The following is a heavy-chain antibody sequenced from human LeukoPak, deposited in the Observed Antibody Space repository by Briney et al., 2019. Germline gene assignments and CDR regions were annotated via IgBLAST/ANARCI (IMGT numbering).Heavy chain of an antibody. CDR1: GFTFSSHW. D-gene: IGHD6-13*01. CDR2: IKKDGSEK. J-gene: IGHJ4*02. Sequence: GGSLRLSCAASGFTFSSHWMSWVRQAPGKGLEWVANIKKDGSEKYYVDAVKGRFTISRDNAKNSLYLQMNSLRAEDTAVYYCARISSSWLDYWGQGTLVTVSS. V-gene: IGHV3-7*01. CDR3: ARISSSWLDY.